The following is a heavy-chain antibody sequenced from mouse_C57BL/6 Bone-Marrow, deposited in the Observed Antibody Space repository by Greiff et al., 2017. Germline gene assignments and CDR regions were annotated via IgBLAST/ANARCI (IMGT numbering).Heavy chain of an antibody. CDR3: SRTHTSYFDY. V-gene: IGHV1-64*01. CDR2: IHPNSGST. Sequence: QVQLQQPGAELVKPGASVKLSCKASGYTFTSYWMHWVKQRPGQGLEWIGMIHPNSGSTNYNEKFKSKATLTVDKSSSTAYMQLSSLTSEDSAVYYCSRTHTSYFDYWGQGTTLTVSS. CDR1: GYTFTSYW. J-gene: IGHJ2*01.